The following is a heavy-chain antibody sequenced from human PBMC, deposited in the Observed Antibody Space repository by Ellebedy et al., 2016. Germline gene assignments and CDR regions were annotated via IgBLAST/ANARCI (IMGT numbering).Heavy chain of an antibody. J-gene: IGHJ4*02. CDR1: GYNFNDYY. V-gene: IGHV1-2*02. Sequence: ASVKVSXXTSGYNFNDYYIHWVRQAPGQGLEWMGWINPNSGGTDSARNLPDRVTMTRDKSIRTAYMELSSLRTDDTAVYYCARCGGSPYNFDHWGQGTLVTVSS. CDR2: INPNSGGT. CDR3: ARCGGSPYNFDH. D-gene: IGHD2-15*01.